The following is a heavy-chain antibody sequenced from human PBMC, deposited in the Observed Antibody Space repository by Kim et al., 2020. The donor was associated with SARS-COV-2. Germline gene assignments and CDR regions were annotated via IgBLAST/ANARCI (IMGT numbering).Heavy chain of an antibody. J-gene: IGHJ4*02. CDR1: GGSISSGGYY. D-gene: IGHD3-10*01. CDR2: IYYSGST. CDR3: ARDPRFGELDYFDY. Sequence: SETLSLTCTVSGGSISSGGYYWSWIRQHPGKGLEWIGYIYYSGSTYYNPSLKSRVTISVDTSKNQFSLKLSSVTAADTAVYYCARDPRFGELDYFDYWGQGTLVTVSS. V-gene: IGHV4-31*03.